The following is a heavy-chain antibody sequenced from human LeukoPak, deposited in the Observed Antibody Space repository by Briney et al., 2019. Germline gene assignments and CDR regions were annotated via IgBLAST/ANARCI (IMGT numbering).Heavy chain of an antibody. CDR3: ARLCSGGSCYSGAFGY. CDR1: GGTFSSYA. Sequence: SVRVSCKASGGTFSSYAISWVRQAPGQGLEWMGGIIPIFGTANYAQKFQGRVTITADESTSTAYMELSSLRSEDTAVYYCARLCSGGSCYSGAFGYWGQGTLVTVSS. D-gene: IGHD2-15*01. J-gene: IGHJ4*02. CDR2: IIPIFGTA. V-gene: IGHV1-69*01.